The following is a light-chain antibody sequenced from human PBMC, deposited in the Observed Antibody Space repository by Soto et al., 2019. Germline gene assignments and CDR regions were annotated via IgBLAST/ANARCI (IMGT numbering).Light chain of an antibody. CDR3: LQTYSAPYT. Sequence: DIQMTQSPSSLSAFVGDRVTITCRASQAITSYLNWYQEKPGQAPKLLIYGAVILYNGVPSRFSGSGSARDLTLTINSLQPDDFAAYSDLQTYSAPYTFGQGTRLEI. J-gene: IGKJ2*01. CDR1: QAITSY. CDR2: GAV. V-gene: IGKV1-39*01.